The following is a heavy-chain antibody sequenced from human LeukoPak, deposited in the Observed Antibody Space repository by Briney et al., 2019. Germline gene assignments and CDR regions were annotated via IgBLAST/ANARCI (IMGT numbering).Heavy chain of an antibody. Sequence: ASVKVSCKASGYTFSGYYMHWVRQAPGQGLEWMGWINPNSGGTNYAQKFEGRVTLTRDRSISTAYMELTRLTSDDTAVYYCARGHLYDFWSGRRHAFDIWGQGTMVTVSS. CDR1: GYTFSGYY. J-gene: IGHJ3*02. V-gene: IGHV1-2*02. D-gene: IGHD3-3*01. CDR2: INPNSGGT. CDR3: ARGHLYDFWSGRRHAFDI.